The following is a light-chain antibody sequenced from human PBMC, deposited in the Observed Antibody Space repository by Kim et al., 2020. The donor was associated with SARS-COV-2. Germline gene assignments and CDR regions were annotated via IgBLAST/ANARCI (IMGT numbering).Light chain of an antibody. V-gene: IGKV1-8*01. CDR1: QGISRY. CDR2: AAS. CDR3: QQDYSYPPT. Sequence: ASTGDRVTMTCRARQGISRYLAWYQQKPGKAPKLLIYAASTLQSGVPSRFSGSGSGTDFTLTISCLQSEDFATYYCQQDYSYPPTFGQGTKVDIK. J-gene: IGKJ1*01.